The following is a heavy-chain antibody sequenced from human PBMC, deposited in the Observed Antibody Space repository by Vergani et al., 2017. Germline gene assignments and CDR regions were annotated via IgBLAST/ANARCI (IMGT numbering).Heavy chain of an antibody. D-gene: IGHD3-22*01. CDR2: INAGNGNT. V-gene: IGHV1-3*01. CDR1: GYTFTSYA. CDR3: ARDRHYYDSSGYYYLDY. J-gene: IGHJ4*02. Sequence: QVQLVQSGAEVKKPGASVKVSCKASGYTFTSYAMHWVRQAPGQRLEWMGWINAGNGNTKYSQKFQGRVTITRDTSASTAYTELSSLRSEDTAVYYCARDRHYYDSSGYYYLDYWGQGTLVTVSS.